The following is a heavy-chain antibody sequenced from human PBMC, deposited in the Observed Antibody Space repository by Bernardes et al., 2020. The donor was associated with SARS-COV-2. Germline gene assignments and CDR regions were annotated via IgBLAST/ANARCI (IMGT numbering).Heavy chain of an antibody. V-gene: IGHV2-70*11. Sequence: SGPTLVKPTQTLTLTCTFSGFSLSTNGMCVSWIRQPPGKALEWLARIDWDDDKYYSTSLKTRLTISKDTSTNQVVRTMTNMDPVDTATTYCARIAPDSSGYYVDSWGQGTLITVSS. CDR3: ARIAPDSSGYYVDS. CDR2: IDWDDDK. D-gene: IGHD3-22*01. J-gene: IGHJ4*02. CDR1: GFSLSTNGMC.